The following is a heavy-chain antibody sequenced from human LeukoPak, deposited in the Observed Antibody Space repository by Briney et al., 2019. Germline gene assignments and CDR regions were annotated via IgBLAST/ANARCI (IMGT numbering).Heavy chain of an antibody. V-gene: IGHV4-39*07. D-gene: IGHD3-10*01. J-gene: IGHJ4*02. Sequence: PSETLSLTCTVSGGSISSSSYYWGWIRQPPGKGLEWIGEINHSGSTNYNPSLKSRVTISVDTSKNQFSLKLSSVTAADTAVYYCARGTRRGGVKRTITMVRGVSKDICFDYWGQGTLVTVSS. CDR1: GGSISSSSYY. CDR2: INHSGST. CDR3: ARGTRRGGVKRTITMVRGVSKDICFDY.